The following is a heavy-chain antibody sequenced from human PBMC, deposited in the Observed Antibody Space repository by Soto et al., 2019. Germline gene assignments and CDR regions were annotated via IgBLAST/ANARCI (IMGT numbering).Heavy chain of an antibody. CDR2: INAANGYT. D-gene: IGHD6-13*01. V-gene: IGHV1-3*01. CDR3: VRRHVSATGIDWFDP. J-gene: IGHJ5*02. CDR1: GYTFTSYG. Sequence: ASVKVSFKASGYTFTSYGIHWLRQAPGQRLEWMGWINAANGYTKYSPKFQGRVTITRDTSASTAYMELSSLRSEDTAVYYCVRRHVSATGIDWFDPWGQGTLVTVSS.